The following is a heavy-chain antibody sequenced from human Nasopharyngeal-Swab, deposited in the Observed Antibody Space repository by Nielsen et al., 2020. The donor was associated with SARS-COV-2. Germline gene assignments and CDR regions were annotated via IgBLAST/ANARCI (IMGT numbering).Heavy chain of an antibody. V-gene: IGHV3-30*18. CDR3: AKGGLDV. CDR2: ISYDGSSK. D-gene: IGHD5-24*01. Sequence: PGKGLEWVAVISYDGSSKYYADSVKGRFTISRDNSKNTLYLQMNSLRAEDTAVYYCAKGGLDVWGQGTLVTVSS. J-gene: IGHJ4*02.